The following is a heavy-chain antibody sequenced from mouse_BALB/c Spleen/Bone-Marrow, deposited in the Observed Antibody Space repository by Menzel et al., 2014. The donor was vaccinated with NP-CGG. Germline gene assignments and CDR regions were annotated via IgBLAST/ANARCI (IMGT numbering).Heavy chain of an antibody. J-gene: IGHJ4*01. Sequence: EVKLMESGGGLVQPGGSLKLSCAASGFTFSSYTMSWVRQTPEKRLEWVAYISNGGGSTYYPDTIKGRFTISRDNAKNTLYLQMSSLKSEDTAMHYCTRHVGNPYAMDYWGQGTSVTVSS. D-gene: IGHD3-1*01. V-gene: IGHV5-12-2*01. CDR2: ISNGGGST. CDR1: GFTFSSYT. CDR3: TRHVGNPYAMDY.